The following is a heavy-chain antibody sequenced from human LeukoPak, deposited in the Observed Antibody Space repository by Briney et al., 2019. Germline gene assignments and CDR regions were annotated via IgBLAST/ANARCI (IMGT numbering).Heavy chain of an antibody. V-gene: IGHV3-48*01. D-gene: IGHD6-6*01. CDR3: VRDQGSWSIAAHLDTFDM. CDR2: ITSSSSAK. J-gene: IGHJ3*02. CDR1: GFTFSTSG. Sequence: PGGSLRLSCAASGFTFSTSGMNWVRQAPGKGLEWVSYITSSSSAKYYAASVRVRFTISRDNAKNSLYLQMNSLTAEDTAVYFCVRDQGSWSIAAHLDTFDMWGRGTMVTVSS.